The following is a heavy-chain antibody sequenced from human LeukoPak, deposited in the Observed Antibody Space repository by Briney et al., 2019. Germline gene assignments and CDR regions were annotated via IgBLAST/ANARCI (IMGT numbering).Heavy chain of an antibody. V-gene: IGHV4-34*01. CDR2: INHSGST. D-gene: IGHD3-22*01. Sequence: SKTLSLTCAVYGGSFSGYYWSWIRQPPGKGLEWIGEINHSGSTNYNPSLKSRVTISVDTSKNQFSLKLSSVTAADTAVYYCARSRNYYDSSGYYDYWGQGTLVTVSS. CDR3: ARSRNYYDSSGYYDY. CDR1: GGSFSGYY. J-gene: IGHJ4*02.